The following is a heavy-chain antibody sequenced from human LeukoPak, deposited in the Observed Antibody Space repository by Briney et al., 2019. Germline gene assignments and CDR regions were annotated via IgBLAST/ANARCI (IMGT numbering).Heavy chain of an antibody. Sequence: SVKVSCKASGGTFSSYAISWVRQAPGQGLEWMGRIIPILGIVNYAQKFQGRVTITADKSTSTAYMELSSLRSEDTAVYYCARDDYGDYALYNWFDPWGQGTLVTVSS. CDR2: IIPILGIV. V-gene: IGHV1-69*04. D-gene: IGHD4-17*01. CDR3: ARDDYGDYALYNWFDP. J-gene: IGHJ5*02. CDR1: GGTFSSYA.